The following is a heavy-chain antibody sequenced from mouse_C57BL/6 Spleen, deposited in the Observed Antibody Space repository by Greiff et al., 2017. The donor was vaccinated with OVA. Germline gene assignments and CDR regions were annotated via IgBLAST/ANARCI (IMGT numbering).Heavy chain of an antibody. V-gene: IGHV10-3*01. CDR2: IRRKSSNSAT. J-gene: IGHJ4*01. D-gene: IGHD2-5*01. CDR3: VREGYYSNPVHAMDY. CDR1: GFTFNTYA. Sequence: EVQRVESGGGLVQPKGSLKLSCAASGFTFNTYAMHWVRQAPGKGLEWVARIRRKSSNSATYYADSVKDRFTISRDDSQSMLYLQMNNLKTEDTAMYYCVREGYYSNPVHAMDYWGQGTSVTVSS.